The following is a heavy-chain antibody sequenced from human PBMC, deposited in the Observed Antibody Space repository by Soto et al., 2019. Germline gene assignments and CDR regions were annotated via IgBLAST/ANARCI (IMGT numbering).Heavy chain of an antibody. V-gene: IGHV4-39*01. J-gene: IGHJ1*01. CDR3: ARHGALISPFQH. CDR2: IYYSGST. D-gene: IGHD3-16*01. Sequence: QLQLQESGPGLVKPSETLSLTCTVSRGSISSSSYYWGWIRQPPGKGLEWIGSIYYSGSTYYNPSLKSRVTLSVDTSKNQFSLNLSSVTAADTAVYYCARHGALISPFQHWGQGTLVTVSS. CDR1: RGSISSSSYY.